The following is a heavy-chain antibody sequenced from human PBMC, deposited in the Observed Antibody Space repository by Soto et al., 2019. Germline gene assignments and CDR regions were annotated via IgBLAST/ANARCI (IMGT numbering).Heavy chain of an antibody. D-gene: IGHD3-22*01. CDR3: ARDLPVYDSSGFHF. V-gene: IGHV4-30-4*01. J-gene: IGHJ4*01. Sequence: QVLLKESGPGLVKASQTLSLDCTVSGDPIGSGDFYWTWIRQTPERGLECIGNIHHSGTTSYNSFLGHRISMAMESAWMVLYLSLTSVTVSAAAVYYCARDLPVYDSSGFHFWGRGILVSV. CDR2: IHHSGTT. CDR1: GDPIGSGDFY.